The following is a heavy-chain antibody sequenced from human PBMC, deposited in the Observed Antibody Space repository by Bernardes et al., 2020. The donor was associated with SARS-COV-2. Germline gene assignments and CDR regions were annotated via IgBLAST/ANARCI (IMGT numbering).Heavy chain of an antibody. J-gene: IGHJ4*02. V-gene: IGHV4-59*01. CDR2: IYYSGST. Sequence: SETLSLTCTVSGGSISSYYWSWIRQPPGKGLEWIGYIYYSGSTNYNPSPKSRVTISVDTSKNQFYLKLSSETAADTAVYYCARHPYYYDCSGYYYDYWGPGTLVTVSS. D-gene: IGHD3-22*01. CDR1: GGSISSYY. CDR3: ARHPYYYDCSGYYYDY.